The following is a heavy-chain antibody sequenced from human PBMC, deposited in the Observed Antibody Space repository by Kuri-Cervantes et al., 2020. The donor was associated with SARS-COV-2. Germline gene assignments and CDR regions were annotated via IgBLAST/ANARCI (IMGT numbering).Heavy chain of an antibody. CDR1: GFTFSSYG. J-gene: IGHJ3*02. Sequence: GGSLRLSCAASGFTFSSYGMHWVRQAPGKGLEWVAFIRYDGSNKYYADSVKGRFTISRDNSKNTLYLQMNSLRAEDTAVYYCAKEKGDSSGYRLLVYAFDIWGQGTMVTVSS. V-gene: IGHV3-30*02. CDR3: AKEKGDSSGYRLLVYAFDI. D-gene: IGHD3-22*01. CDR2: IRYDGSNK.